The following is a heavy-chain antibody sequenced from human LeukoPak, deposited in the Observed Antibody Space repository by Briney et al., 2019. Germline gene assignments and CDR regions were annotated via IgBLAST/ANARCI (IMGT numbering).Heavy chain of an antibody. CDR3: AREGPTGAAMLDYYYMDV. J-gene: IGHJ6*03. V-gene: IGHV1-2*06. Sequence: ASVKVSCKASGYTFTGYYMRWVRQAPGQGLEWMGRINPNSGGINYAQKFQGRVTMTRDTSISTAYMELSRLRSDDTAVYYCAREGPTGAAMLDYYYMDVWGKGTTVTVSS. CDR2: INPNSGGI. D-gene: IGHD2-2*01. CDR1: GYTFTGYY.